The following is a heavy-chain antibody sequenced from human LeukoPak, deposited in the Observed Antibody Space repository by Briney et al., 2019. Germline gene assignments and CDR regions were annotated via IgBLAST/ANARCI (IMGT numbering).Heavy chain of an antibody. J-gene: IGHJ4*02. CDR2: IYYSGTT. V-gene: IGHV4-39*01. D-gene: IGHD5-24*01. Sequence: PSETLSLTCTVSGAAMGYNTNYWAWIRQPPGKGLEWIGSIYYSGTTYSNPSLERRFTISVESSKKQFSLKLTSVTAADTAVYYCARHGEMASLYHFDHWGQGTLVAVSS. CDR3: ARHGEMASLYHFDH. CDR1: GAAMGYNTNY.